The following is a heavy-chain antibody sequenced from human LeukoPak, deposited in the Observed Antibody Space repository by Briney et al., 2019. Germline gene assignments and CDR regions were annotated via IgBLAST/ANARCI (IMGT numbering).Heavy chain of an antibody. CDR2: IKQDGSEI. CDR1: GFTFSNYW. V-gene: IGHV3-7*01. J-gene: IGHJ4*02. CDR3: ARGVGGADY. Sequence: GGSLRLPCAASGFTFSNYWMSWVRQTPGKGLEWVANIKQDGSEIYFVDSVRGRFTISRDNAKNSLYLQMNSLRAEDTAVYYCARGVGGADYWGQGTLVTVSS. D-gene: IGHD2-21*01.